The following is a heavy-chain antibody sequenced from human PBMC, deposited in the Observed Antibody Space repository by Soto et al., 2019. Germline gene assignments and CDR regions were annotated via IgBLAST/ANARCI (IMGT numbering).Heavy chain of an antibody. D-gene: IGHD6-13*01. CDR3: ARQGGSSWSPYYYYYGMDV. J-gene: IGHJ6*02. V-gene: IGHV5-10-1*01. Sequence: GESLKISCKGSGYSFTSYWISWVRQMPGKGLEWMGRIDPSDSYTNYSPSFQGHVTISADKSISTAYLQWSSLKASDTAMYYCARQGGSSWSPYYYYYGMDVWGQGTTVTVSS. CDR1: GYSFTSYW. CDR2: IDPSDSYT.